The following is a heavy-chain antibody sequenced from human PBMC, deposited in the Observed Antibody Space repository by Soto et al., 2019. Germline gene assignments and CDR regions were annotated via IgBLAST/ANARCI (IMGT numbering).Heavy chain of an antibody. CDR3: VKDRYRRIAAAGTGPIRIDY. CDR2: ISSNGGST. D-gene: IGHD6-13*01. CDR1: GFTFSSYA. Sequence: GGSLRLSCSASGFTFSSYAMHWVRQAPGKGLEFVSAISSNGGSTYYADSVKGRFTISRDNSKNTLYLQMSSLRAEDTAVYYCVKDRYRRIAAAGTGPIRIDYWGQGTLVTVSS. V-gene: IGHV3-64D*08. J-gene: IGHJ4*02.